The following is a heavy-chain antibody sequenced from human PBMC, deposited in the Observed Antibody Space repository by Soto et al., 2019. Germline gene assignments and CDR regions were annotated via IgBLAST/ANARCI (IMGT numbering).Heavy chain of an antibody. D-gene: IGHD3-22*01. CDR3: AKVDYYDSSGYFNYYYYGMDV. Sequence: QVQLVESGGGVVQPGRSLRLSCAASGFTFSSYGMHWVRQAPGKGLEWVAVISYDGSNKYYADSVKGRFTISRDNSKNTLYLQMNSLRAEDTAVYYCAKVDYYDSSGYFNYYYYGMDVWGQGPTVTVSS. CDR2: ISYDGSNK. J-gene: IGHJ6*02. V-gene: IGHV3-30*18. CDR1: GFTFSSYG.